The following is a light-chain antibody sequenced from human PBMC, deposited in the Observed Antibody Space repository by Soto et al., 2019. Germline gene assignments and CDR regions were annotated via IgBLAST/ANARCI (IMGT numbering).Light chain of an antibody. CDR3: QQRSNWPPYT. CDR1: QSVSSY. J-gene: IGKJ2*01. V-gene: IGKV3-11*01. Sequence: EIVLTQSPATLSLSPGERATLSCRASQSVSSYLAWYQQKPGQAPRLLIYDAYNRPTGIPATFSGRGSGTDFTLTITSLEPEDFAVYYCQQRSNWPPYTFGQGTKLEIK. CDR2: DAY.